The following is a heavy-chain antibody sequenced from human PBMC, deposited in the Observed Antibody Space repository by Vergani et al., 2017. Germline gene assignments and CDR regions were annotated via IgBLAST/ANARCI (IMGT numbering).Heavy chain of an antibody. J-gene: IGHJ4*02. V-gene: IGHV4-59*01. CDR3: ARMIAAAGTEYFDY. CDR2: IYYSGST. D-gene: IGHD6-13*01. CDR1: GGSLSSYY. Sequence: QVQLQESGPGLVKPSETLSLTCTVSGGSLSSYYWSWIRQPPGKGLEWIGYIYYSGSTNYNPSLKSRVTISVDTSRNQFSLKLSFLTAADTAEYYCARMIAAAGTEYFDYWGQGTLVTVSA.